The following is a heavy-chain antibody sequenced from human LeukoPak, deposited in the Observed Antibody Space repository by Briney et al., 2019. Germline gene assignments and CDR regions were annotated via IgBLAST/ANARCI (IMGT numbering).Heavy chain of an antibody. J-gene: IGHJ4*02. V-gene: IGHV3-30-3*01. Sequence: GGSLRLSCAASGFTFSSYAMHWVRQAPGKGLEWVAVISYDGSNKYYADSVKGRFTISRDNSKNTLYLQMNSLRAEDTAVYYCARGLRADYWGQGTLVTVSS. CDR1: GFTFSSYA. CDR3: ARGLRADY. CDR2: ISYDGSNK. D-gene: IGHD4-17*01.